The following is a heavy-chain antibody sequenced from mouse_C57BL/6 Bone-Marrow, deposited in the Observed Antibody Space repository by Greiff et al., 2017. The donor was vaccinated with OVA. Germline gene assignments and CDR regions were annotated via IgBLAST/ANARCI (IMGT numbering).Heavy chain of an antibody. Sequence: EVKVVESGGGLVQPGGSLKLSCAASGFTFSDYYMYWVRQTPEKRLEWVAYISNGGGSTYYPDTVKGRFTISRDNAKNTLYLQMSRLKSEDTAMYYCARHPFRRYWYFGVWGTGTTVTVSS. J-gene: IGHJ1*03. V-gene: IGHV5-12*01. CDR1: GFTFSDYY. CDR2: ISNGGGST. CDR3: ARHPFRRYWYFGV.